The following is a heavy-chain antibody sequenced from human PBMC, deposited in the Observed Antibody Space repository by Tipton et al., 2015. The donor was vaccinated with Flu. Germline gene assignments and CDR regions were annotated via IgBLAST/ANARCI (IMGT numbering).Heavy chain of an antibody. CDR1: GGSISSYY. V-gene: IGHV4-59*01. CDR3: ARYGTYDGSRYFQH. D-gene: IGHD1-26*01. Sequence: TLSLTCTVSGGSISSYYWSWIRQPPGKGLEWIGYIYYSGSTNYNPSLKSRVTISVDTSKNQFSLKLSSVTAADTAVYYCARYGTYDGSRYFQHWDQSTLVTVSS. J-gene: IGHJ1*01. CDR2: IYYSGST.